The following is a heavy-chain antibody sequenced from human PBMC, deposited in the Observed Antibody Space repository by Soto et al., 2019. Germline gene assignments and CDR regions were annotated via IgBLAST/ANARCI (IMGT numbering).Heavy chain of an antibody. CDR2: IYYSGST. J-gene: IGHJ5*02. D-gene: IGHD3-10*01. CDR3: AREGGSGSYNWFDP. Sequence: SETLSLTCTVSGGSISSGGYYWSWIRQHPGKGLEWIGYIYYSGSTYYNPSLKSRVTISVDTSKNQFSLKLSSVTAADTAVYYCAREGGSGSYNWFDPWGQGTLVTVSS. CDR1: GGSISSGGYY. V-gene: IGHV4-31*03.